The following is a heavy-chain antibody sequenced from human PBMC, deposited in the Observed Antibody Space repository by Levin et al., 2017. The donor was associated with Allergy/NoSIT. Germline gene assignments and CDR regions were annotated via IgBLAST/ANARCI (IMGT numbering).Heavy chain of an antibody. J-gene: IGHJ4*02. CDR3: ARGPSGSGSGVVDY. V-gene: IGHV3-33*01. CDR2: IWYDGSNK. D-gene: IGHD6-19*01. Sequence: LSLTCAASGFTFSSYGMHWVRQAPGKGLEWVAVIWYDGSNKYYADSVKGRFTISRDNSKNTLYLQMNSLRAEDTAVYYCARGPSGSGSGVVDYWGQGTLVTVSS. CDR1: GFTFSSYG.